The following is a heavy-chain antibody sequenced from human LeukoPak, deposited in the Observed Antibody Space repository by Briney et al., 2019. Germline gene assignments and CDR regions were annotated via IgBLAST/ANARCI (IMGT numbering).Heavy chain of an antibody. D-gene: IGHD4-23*01. CDR3: ARGYGDNSGAFDI. V-gene: IGHV4-30-2*01. Sequence: EPSQTLSLTCAVSGGSIIVAAYSWSSIRQPPGKGLEWIGYIYHTGRTSYNPSLKSRVTISVDRSKNQFSLKLNSVTAADTAVYYCARGYGDNSGAFDIWGQGTMVTVSS. CDR1: GGSIIVAAYS. J-gene: IGHJ3*02. CDR2: IYHTGRT.